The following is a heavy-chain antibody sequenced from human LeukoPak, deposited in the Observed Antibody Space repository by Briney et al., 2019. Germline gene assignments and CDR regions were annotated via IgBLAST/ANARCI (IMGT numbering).Heavy chain of an antibody. D-gene: IGHD1-26*01. CDR1: GVSVGRAGYY. CDR2: IYYTANS. Sequence: SETLSLTCTVSGVSVGRAGYYWTCIRQPPGKGLEWVGYIYYTANSNYNPFLKSRVTMSLDPSQNEFSLRLTSVTAADTAVYYCARSQSQSGSYRYYFAYWGQGILVTVSS. V-gene: IGHV4-61*08. CDR3: ARSQSQSGSYRYYFAY. J-gene: IGHJ4*02.